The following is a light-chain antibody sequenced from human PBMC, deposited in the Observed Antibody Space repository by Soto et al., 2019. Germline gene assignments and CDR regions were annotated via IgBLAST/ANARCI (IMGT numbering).Light chain of an antibody. Sequence: QAVVTQPPSVSGAPGQRVTISCTGSSLNIGAGYDVHWYQQLPGTAPKLLIYGNSNRPSGVPDRFSGSKSGTSASLAITGLQAEDEADYYCQSYDSSLSVVLFGGGTKLTDL. CDR2: GNS. CDR3: QSYDSSLSVVL. J-gene: IGLJ2*01. CDR1: SLNIGAGYD. V-gene: IGLV1-40*01.